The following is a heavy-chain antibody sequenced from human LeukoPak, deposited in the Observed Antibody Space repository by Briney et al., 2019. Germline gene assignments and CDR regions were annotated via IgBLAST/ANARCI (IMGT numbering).Heavy chain of an antibody. CDR1: GYTFTAYY. Sequence: ASVKVSCKASGYTFTAYYMYWVRQAPGQGLEWMGWINPNSGGTNYAQKFQGRVTMTRDTSISTAYMELSRLRSGDTAVYYCARAWPTRSTYYFDYWGQGTLVTVSS. CDR2: INPNSGGT. V-gene: IGHV1-2*02. J-gene: IGHJ4*02. CDR3: ARAWPTRSTYYFDY. D-gene: IGHD1/OR15-1a*01.